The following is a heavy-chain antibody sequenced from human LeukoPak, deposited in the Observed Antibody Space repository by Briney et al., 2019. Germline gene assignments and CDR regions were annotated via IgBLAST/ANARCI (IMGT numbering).Heavy chain of an antibody. CDR2: IKQDGTEK. J-gene: IGHJ3*02. D-gene: IGHD5-18*01. CDR3: AKVADTASPLDGFDI. V-gene: IGHV3-7*05. CDR1: GFTFSSYW. Sequence: PGGSLRLSCAASGFTFSSYWMSWVRQAPGEGLEWVANIKQDGTEKYYMDSVKGRFSISRDNSKNTLYLQLNSLRVEDTAVHYCAKVADTASPLDGFDIWGRGTLVTVSS.